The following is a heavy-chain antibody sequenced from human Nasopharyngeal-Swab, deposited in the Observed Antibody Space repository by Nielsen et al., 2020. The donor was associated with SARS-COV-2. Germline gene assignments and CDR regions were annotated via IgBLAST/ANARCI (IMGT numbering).Heavy chain of an antibody. J-gene: IGHJ6*02. CDR1: GFTFSSYD. V-gene: IGHV3-13*04. CDR3: ARDLYSSGGKYYYYGMDV. CDR2: IGTAGDT. Sequence: GGSLRLSCAASGFTFSSYDMHWVRQATGKGLEWVSAIGTAGDTYYPGSVKGRSTISRENAKNSLYLQMNSLRAGDTAVYYCARDLYSSGGKYYYYGMDVWGQGTTVTVSS. D-gene: IGHD6-19*01.